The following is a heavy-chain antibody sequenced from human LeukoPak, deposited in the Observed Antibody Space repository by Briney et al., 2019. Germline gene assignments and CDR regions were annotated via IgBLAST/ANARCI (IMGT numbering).Heavy chain of an antibody. CDR3: ATGHSYGYDY. J-gene: IGHJ4*02. D-gene: IGHD5-18*01. V-gene: IGHV3-74*01. CDR2: VKGDGRTT. Sequence: GGSLRLSCAASGLTSSDFWMHWVRQPPGEGLVWVALVKGDGRTTIYADSVKGRFTISRDNAKNTLYLQMNSLRADDSGVYYCATGHSYGYDYWGQGVLVTVSS. CDR1: GLTSSDFW.